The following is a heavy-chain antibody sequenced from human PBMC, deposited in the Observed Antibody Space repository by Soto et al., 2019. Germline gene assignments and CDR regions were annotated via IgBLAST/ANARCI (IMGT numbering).Heavy chain of an antibody. CDR3: GTGDYYYYGMDV. J-gene: IGHJ6*02. V-gene: IGHV3-23*01. Sequence: EVQLLESGGGLVQPGGSLRLSCAASGFTFSSYAMSWVRKAPGKGLEWVSAISGSGGSTYYADSVKGRFTISRDNSKNTLYLQMNSLRAEDTAVYYWGTGDYYYYGMDVWGQGTTVTVSS. D-gene: IGHD3-10*01. CDR1: GFTFSSYA. CDR2: ISGSGGST.